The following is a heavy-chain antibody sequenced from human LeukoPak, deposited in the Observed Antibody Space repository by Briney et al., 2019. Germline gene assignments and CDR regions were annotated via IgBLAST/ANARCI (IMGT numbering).Heavy chain of an antibody. V-gene: IGHV1-69*05. CDR3: ARGWAQKTYYYDSSGYYYLSNWFDR. CDR2: IIPIFGTA. D-gene: IGHD3-22*01. Sequence: SVKLSFKASGGTFSIYAISWVRLAPGQGLEWMGGIIPIFGTANYAQKFQGRVTITTDESTSTAYMQLSSLRSEDTAVYYCARGWAQKTYYYDSSGYYYLSNWFDRWGQGTLVTVSS. CDR1: GGTFSIYA. J-gene: IGHJ5*02.